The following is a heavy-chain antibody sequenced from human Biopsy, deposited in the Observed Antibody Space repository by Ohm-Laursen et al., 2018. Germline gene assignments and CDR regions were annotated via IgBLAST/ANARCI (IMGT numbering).Heavy chain of an antibody. CDR3: ARESPLRLGVCGAIRCFKEVFGTDV. D-gene: IGHD2-21*01. CDR2: VNPVAEAT. J-gene: IGHJ6*02. CDR1: GYNFGNYY. V-gene: IGHV1-46*01. Sequence: SVKVSCKASGYNFGNYYINWVRKVPGQGLEWLGVVNPVAEATMYAQKFQDRITLTRDASTNTVYMDLTSLTSEDTAVYYCARESPLRLGVCGAIRCFKEVFGTDVWGQGTTVIVSS.